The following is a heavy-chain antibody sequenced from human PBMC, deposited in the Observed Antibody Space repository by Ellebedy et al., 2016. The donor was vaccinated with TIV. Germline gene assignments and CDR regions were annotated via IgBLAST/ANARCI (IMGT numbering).Heavy chain of an antibody. CDR1: GGSISSYY. Sequence: MPSETLSLTCTVSGGSISSYYWSWIRQPPGKGLEWIGSIYYSGSTYYNPSLKSRVTISVDTSKNQFSLKLSSVTAADTAVYYCARVKYCSGGSCFFHFDYWGQGTLVTVSS. D-gene: IGHD2-15*01. CDR2: IYYSGST. J-gene: IGHJ4*02. V-gene: IGHV4-39*01. CDR3: ARVKYCSGGSCFFHFDY.